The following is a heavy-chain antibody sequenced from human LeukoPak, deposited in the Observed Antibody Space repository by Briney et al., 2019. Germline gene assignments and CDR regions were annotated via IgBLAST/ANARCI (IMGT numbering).Heavy chain of an antibody. V-gene: IGHV3-11*01. CDR2: ISSSGSTI. Sequence: GGSLRLSCAASGFTFSDYYMSWIRQAPGKGLEWVSYISSSGSTIYYADSVKGRFTISRDNAKNSLYLQMNSLRAEDTAVYYCARVFASRYFDWLPDYYYYMDVWGKGTTVTISS. CDR1: GFTFSDYY. J-gene: IGHJ6*03. D-gene: IGHD3-9*01. CDR3: ARVFASRYFDWLPDYYYYMDV.